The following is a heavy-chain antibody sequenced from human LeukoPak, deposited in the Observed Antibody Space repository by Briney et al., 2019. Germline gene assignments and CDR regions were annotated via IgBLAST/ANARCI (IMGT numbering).Heavy chain of an antibody. CDR3: AKDRPTCSAWLLGFDC. Sequence: PGGSLRLSCVVSGFTFTIFAMSWVRQAPGKGLEWVSGISGSGGITYSAPSARGGFTISRNNSKNPVYLLMNSLSARTTAVYYCAKDRPTCSAWLLGFDCWGQGTLVTVSS. J-gene: IGHJ4*02. D-gene: IGHD6-19*01. V-gene: IGHV3-23*01. CDR1: GFTFTIFA. CDR2: ISGSGGIT.